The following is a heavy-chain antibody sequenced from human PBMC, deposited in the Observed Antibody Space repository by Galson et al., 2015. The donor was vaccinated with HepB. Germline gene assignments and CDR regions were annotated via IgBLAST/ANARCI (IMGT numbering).Heavy chain of an antibody. V-gene: IGHV1-24*01. Sequence: SVKVSCKVSGYTLTELSMHWVRQAPGKGLEWMGGFDPEDGGTNYAQKFQGRVTMTEDTSTDTAYMELSSLRSEDTAVYYCATWGTTVTPGMDVWGQGTTVTVSS. J-gene: IGHJ6*02. CDR3: ATWGTTVTPGMDV. CDR2: FDPEDGGT. D-gene: IGHD4-17*01. CDR1: GYTLTELS.